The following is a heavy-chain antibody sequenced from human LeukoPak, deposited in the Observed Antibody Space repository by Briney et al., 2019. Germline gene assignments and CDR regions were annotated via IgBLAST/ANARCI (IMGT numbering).Heavy chain of an antibody. J-gene: IGHJ4*02. CDR1: GFTFSSYA. CDR2: ISGNGGTT. Sequence: GGSLRLSCAASGFTFSSYAMGWVRQAPGKGLEWVSAISGNGGTTYDADSVKGRFTISRDNSKNTLYLQVNSLRAEDTAVYYCAHSPTVTTSGIAKYIDYWGQGTLVTVSS. V-gene: IGHV3-23*01. CDR3: AHSPTVTTSGIAKYIDY. D-gene: IGHD4-17*01.